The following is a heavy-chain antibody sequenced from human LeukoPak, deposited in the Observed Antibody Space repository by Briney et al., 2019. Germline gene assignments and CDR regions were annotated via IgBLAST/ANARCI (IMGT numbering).Heavy chain of an antibody. CDR2: ISGRSDNT. V-gene: IGHV3-23*01. CDR1: GFIFSNYA. J-gene: IGHJ4*02. D-gene: IGHD3-9*01. CDR3: AKWGDYDVLTGYYVSDF. Sequence: GGSLRLTCAASGFIFSNYAMYWVRQAPGKGLEWVSAISGRSDNTYYADSVKGRFTLSRDSSKNTLYLQMNSLRADDTAVYYCAKWGDYDVLTGYYVSDFWGQGTLVTVSS.